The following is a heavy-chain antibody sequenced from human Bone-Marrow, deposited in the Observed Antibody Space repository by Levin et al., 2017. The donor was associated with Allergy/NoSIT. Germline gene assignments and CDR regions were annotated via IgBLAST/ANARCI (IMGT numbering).Heavy chain of an antibody. CDR2: ISYDGSDK. CDR3: AKDVVFGTSSWSLDF. D-gene: IGHD6-13*01. CDR1: GFSFRSFG. J-gene: IGHJ4*02. V-gene: IGHV3-30*18. Sequence: GGSLRLSCAASGFSFRSFGMHWVRQAPGKGLEWVAVISYDGSDKYYADSVKGRFTISRDNTKDTLYLQMNSLRSEDAAVYYCAKDVVFGTSSWSLDFWGQGTLVTVSS.